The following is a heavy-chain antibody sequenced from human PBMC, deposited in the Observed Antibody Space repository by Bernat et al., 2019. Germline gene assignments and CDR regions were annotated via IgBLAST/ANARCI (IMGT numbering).Heavy chain of an antibody. CDR3: AKNIVVVPAAMGDVMDV. CDR2: MSGSVGST. V-gene: IGHV3-23*01. CDR1: GFTFSSYA. Sequence: EVQLLESGGGLVQPGGSLRLSCAASGFTFSSYAMSWVRQAPGKGLEWVAAMSGSVGSTYYAESVEGQFTISSAKSKNTLYLQIISLRAEDTALYYCAKNIVVVPAAMGDVMDVWGQGTTVTVSS. D-gene: IGHD2-2*01. J-gene: IGHJ6*02.